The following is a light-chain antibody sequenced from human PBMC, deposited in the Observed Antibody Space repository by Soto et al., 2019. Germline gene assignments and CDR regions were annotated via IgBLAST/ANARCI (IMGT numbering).Light chain of an antibody. J-gene: IGKJ4*01. CDR1: QGIKSH. V-gene: IGKV1-9*01. CDR3: QQVSGYPLS. Sequence: DSQLTQSPSFLSASVGDRFTITCLAIQGIKSHLAWYKQEPGRAPKLLIYAASTLQSGVPSRFRGSASGTEFTLTISSLQPEDFATYYCQQVSGYPLSFGGGTKVDIK. CDR2: AAS.